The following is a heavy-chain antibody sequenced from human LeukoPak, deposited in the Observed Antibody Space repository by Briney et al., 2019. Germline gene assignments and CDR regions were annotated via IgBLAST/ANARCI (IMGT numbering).Heavy chain of an antibody. J-gene: IGHJ5*02. D-gene: IGHD2-2*01. CDR1: GFTFSSYA. CDR3: AKVWDCSSTSCYGRDNWFDP. CDR2: ISGSGGST. V-gene: IGHV3-23*01. Sequence: PGGSLRLSCAASGFTFSSYAMSWVRQAPGKGLEWVSAISGSGGSTYYADSVKGRFTISRDNSKNTLYLQMNSLRAEDPAVYYCAKVWDCSSTSCYGRDNWFDPWGQGTLVTVSS.